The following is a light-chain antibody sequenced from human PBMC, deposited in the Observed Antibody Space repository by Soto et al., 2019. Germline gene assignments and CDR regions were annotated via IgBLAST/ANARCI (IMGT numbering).Light chain of an antibody. Sequence: LTQPASVSGSPGQSITISCTGTSSDVGSYNLVSWYQQHPGKAPKLMIYEGSKRPSGVSNRFSGSKSGNTASLTISGLQAEDEADYYCCSYAGSRTYVFGTGTKVT. CDR1: SSDVGSYNL. CDR2: EGS. CDR3: CSYAGSRTYV. J-gene: IGLJ1*01. V-gene: IGLV2-23*01.